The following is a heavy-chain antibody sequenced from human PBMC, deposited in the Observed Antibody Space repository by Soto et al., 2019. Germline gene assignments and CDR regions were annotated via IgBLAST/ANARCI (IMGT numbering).Heavy chain of an antibody. CDR3: ARGGTMIVGLGEY. Sequence: QVQLVESGGGVVQPGRSLRLSCAASGFTFSSYAMHWVRQAPGKGLEWVAVISYDGSNKYYADSVKGRFTISRDNYKNTLYLQMNGLRAEDTAVYYCARGGTMIVGLGEYWGQGTLVTVSS. V-gene: IGHV3-30-3*01. J-gene: IGHJ4*02. D-gene: IGHD3-22*01. CDR2: ISYDGSNK. CDR1: GFTFSSYA.